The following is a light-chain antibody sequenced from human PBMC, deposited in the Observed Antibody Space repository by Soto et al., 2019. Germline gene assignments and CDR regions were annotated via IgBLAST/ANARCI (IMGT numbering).Light chain of an antibody. CDR3: CSYAGSYPFV. Sequence: QSALTQPRSVCGSPGQSVTISCTGTSSDVGNYNFVSWYQHHPGKAPKLMIYDVDKRPSGVPDRFSGSKSGNTASLTISGLQAEDEADYYCCSYAGSYPFVFGTGTKVTVL. J-gene: IGLJ1*01. V-gene: IGLV2-11*01. CDR2: DVD. CDR1: SSDVGNYNF.